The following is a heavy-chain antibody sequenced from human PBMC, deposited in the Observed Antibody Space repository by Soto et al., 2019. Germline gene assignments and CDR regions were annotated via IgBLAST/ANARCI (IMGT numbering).Heavy chain of an antibody. Sequence: QVQLVQSGAEVKKPGSSVKVSCKASGGTFSSYAISWVRQAPGQGLEWMGGIIPIFGTANYAQKFQGRVTITADESTSTAYMELSSLRSEDTAVYYCARRLLDDSSSWYPYYVYGMDVWGQGTTVTVPS. D-gene: IGHD6-13*01. J-gene: IGHJ6*02. CDR2: IIPIFGTA. CDR1: GGTFSSYA. V-gene: IGHV1-69*01. CDR3: ARRLLDDSSSWYPYYVYGMDV.